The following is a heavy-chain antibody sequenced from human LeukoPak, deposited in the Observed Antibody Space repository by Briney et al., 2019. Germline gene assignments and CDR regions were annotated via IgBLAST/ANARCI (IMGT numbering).Heavy chain of an antibody. CDR2: IGAYNGNT. Sequence: ASVKVSCKASGYTFTSYGISWVRQAPGQGLEWMGWIGAYNGNTNYAQKLQGRVTMTTDTSTSTAYMELRSLRSDDTAVYYCAREFRGGVVGALYYFDYWGQGTLVTVSS. V-gene: IGHV1-18*01. D-gene: IGHD1-26*01. J-gene: IGHJ4*02. CDR1: GYTFTSYG. CDR3: AREFRGGVVGALYYFDY.